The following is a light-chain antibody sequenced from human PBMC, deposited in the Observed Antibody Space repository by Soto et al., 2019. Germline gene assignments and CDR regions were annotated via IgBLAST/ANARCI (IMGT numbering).Light chain of an antibody. CDR2: GNS. CDR3: QSYDSCLSAYVV. V-gene: IGLV1-40*01. J-gene: IGLJ2*01. CDR1: SSNIGAGYD. Sequence: QSVLTQPPSVSGAPGQRVTISCTGSSSNIGAGYDVHWYQQLPGTAPKLLIYGNSNRPSGVPDRFSGSKSGTSASPAITALQAEDEADYSCQSYDSCLSAYVVFGGGTQLTVL.